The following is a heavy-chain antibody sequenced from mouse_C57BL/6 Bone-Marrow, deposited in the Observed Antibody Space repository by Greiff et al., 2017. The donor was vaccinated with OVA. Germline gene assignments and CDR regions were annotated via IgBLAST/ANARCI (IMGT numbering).Heavy chain of an antibody. CDR3: ARWSYDGSSCYFDV. Sequence: QVQLKESGAELARPGASVKLSCKASGYTFTSYGMSWVKQRPGQGLEWIGEIYPSSGNTYYNEKFKGKATLTADKSSSTAYMELRSLTSEDSAVYFCARWSYDGSSCYFDVWGTGTTVTVSS. CDR2: IYPSSGNT. V-gene: IGHV1-81*01. CDR1: GYTFTSYG. D-gene: IGHD1-1*01. J-gene: IGHJ1*03.